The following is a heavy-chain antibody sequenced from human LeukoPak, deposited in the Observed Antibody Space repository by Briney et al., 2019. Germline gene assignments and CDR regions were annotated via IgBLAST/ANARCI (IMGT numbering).Heavy chain of an antibody. J-gene: IGHJ6*02. CDR3: ARAGTVTTGYQYAMAV. D-gene: IGHD4-11*01. Sequence: GGCMRLSSAASAFRSSDHYMDWVRQAHVKVLEWLCRSRDKRNSYTTKYAASVKGRLTISRDDSENALYAQIDSLKSEDTGVYYCARAGTVTTGYQYAMAVCGQGTTVTVSS. CDR2: SRDKRNSYTT. V-gene: IGHV3-72*01. CDR1: AFRSSDHY.